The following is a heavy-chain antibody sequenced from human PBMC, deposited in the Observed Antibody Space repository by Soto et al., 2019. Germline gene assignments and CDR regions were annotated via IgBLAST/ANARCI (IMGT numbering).Heavy chain of an antibody. CDR1: GGSVSSGNYY. V-gene: IGHV4-61*03. CDR2: MSHRGGT. CDR3: ARVERGTATTVVDAFDI. J-gene: IGHJ3*02. D-gene: IGHD1-1*01. Sequence: PSETLSLTCAVYGGSVSSGNYYWSWIRQPPGKGLEWIGEMSHRGGTHFNPSLKSRVTISVDTSKSHFSLKMSSVTAADTALYYCARVERGTATTVVDAFDIWGPGTMLTVSS.